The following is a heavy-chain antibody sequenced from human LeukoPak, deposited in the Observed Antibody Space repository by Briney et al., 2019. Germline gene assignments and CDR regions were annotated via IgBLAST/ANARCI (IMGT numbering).Heavy chain of an antibody. D-gene: IGHD5-18*01. J-gene: IGHJ4*02. CDR2: ISSSSSYI. CDR3: ARGGLDGYSYGFDY. V-gene: IGHV3-21*01. CDR1: GFTFSSYS. Sequence: GGSLRLSCAASGFTFSSYSMNWVRQAPGKGLEWVSSISSSSSYIYYADSVKGRFTISRDNDKNSLYLQMNSLRAEDTAVYYCARGGLDGYSYGFDYWGQGTLVTVSS.